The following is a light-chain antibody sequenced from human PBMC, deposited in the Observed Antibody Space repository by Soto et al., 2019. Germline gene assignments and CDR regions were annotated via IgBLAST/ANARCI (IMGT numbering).Light chain of an antibody. CDR3: HQYGSSPRT. V-gene: IGKV3-20*01. CDR1: QSVSSSF. J-gene: IGKJ1*01. CDR2: GAS. Sequence: DIVLTQSPGTLSLSPGERATLSCRASQSVSSSFLAWYQQKPGQAPRLLIYGASSRATGIPDRFSGSGSGTDFNLTIRRLEPEDFAVYYCHQYGSSPRTVGQGTKVEF.